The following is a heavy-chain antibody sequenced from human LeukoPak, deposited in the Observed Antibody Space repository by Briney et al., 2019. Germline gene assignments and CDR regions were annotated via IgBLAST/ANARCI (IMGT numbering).Heavy chain of an antibody. J-gene: IGHJ4*02. D-gene: IGHD2-15*01. V-gene: IGHV3-53*01. CDR2: IYSGGST. CDR3: ARTYRIGPFDY. CDR1: GFTVSSNY. Sequence: GGSLTLSCAAPGFTVSSNYMSWVRQAPGKGLEWVSVIYSGGSTYYADSVKGRFTISRDNSKNTLYLQMNSLRAEDTAVYYCARTYRIGPFDYWGQEALVTVSS.